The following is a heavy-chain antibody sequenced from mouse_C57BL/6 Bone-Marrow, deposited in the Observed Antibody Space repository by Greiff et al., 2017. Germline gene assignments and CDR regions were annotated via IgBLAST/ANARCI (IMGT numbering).Heavy chain of an antibody. V-gene: IGHV1-42*01. Sequence: EVQLQQSGPELVKPGASVKISCKASGYSFTGYYMNWVKQSPEKSLEWIGEINPSTGGTTYNQKFKAKATLTVDKSSSTAYMQLKSLTSEDSAVYYCARSGQLRPPFAYWGQGTLVTVSA. CDR2: INPSTGGT. D-gene: IGHD3-2*02. CDR1: GYSFTGYY. J-gene: IGHJ3*01. CDR3: ARSGQLRPPFAY.